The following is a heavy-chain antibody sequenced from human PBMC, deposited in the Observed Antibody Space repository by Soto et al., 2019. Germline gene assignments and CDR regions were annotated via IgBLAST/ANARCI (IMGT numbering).Heavy chain of an antibody. J-gene: IGHJ5*02. Sequence: SETLSLTCTVSGDSISSGGYYWSWIRQHPGKGLEWIGYIYYSGSTYYNPSLKSRVTISVDTSKNQFSLKLSSVTAADTAVYYCARAGALWFGESRQGWFDPWGQGTLVTVSS. CDR1: GDSISSGGYY. CDR3: ARAGALWFGESRQGWFDP. D-gene: IGHD3-10*01. CDR2: IYYSGST. V-gene: IGHV4-31*03.